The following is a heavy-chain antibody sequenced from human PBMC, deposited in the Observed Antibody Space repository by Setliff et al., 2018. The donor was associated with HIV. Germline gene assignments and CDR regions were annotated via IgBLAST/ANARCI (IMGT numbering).Heavy chain of an antibody. CDR2: MYYSGST. J-gene: IGHJ4*02. D-gene: IGHD5-18*01. CDR1: GGSISSSSYY. Sequence: PSETLSLTCTVSGGSISSSSYYWGWVRQPPGKGLEWIGSMYYSGSTYYTPSLKSRITISLDTSKNQFSLRMRSVTAADTAVYYCARVFVYTAVLRVLEYYFDSWGRGTLVTVSS. V-gene: IGHV4-39*07. CDR3: ARVFVYTAVLRVLEYYFDS.